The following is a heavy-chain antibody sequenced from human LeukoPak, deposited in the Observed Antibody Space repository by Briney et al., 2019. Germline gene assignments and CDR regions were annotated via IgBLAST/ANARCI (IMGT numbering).Heavy chain of an antibody. CDR3: ARDLSQGATTDTLGYFDY. Sequence: PGGSLRLSCAASGFTFSSYSMNWVRQAPGKGLEWVSYISSSGSYIYYADSMKGRFTISRDNAQNSLYLQMNSLRANDSAVYYCARDLSQGATTDTLGYFDYWGQGALVTVSS. CDR2: ISSSGSYI. V-gene: IGHV3-21*01. CDR1: GFTFSSYS. J-gene: IGHJ4*02. D-gene: IGHD1-1*01.